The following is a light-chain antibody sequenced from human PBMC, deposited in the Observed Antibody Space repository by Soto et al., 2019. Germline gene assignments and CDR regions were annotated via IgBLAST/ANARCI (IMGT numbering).Light chain of an antibody. J-gene: IGKJ5*01. V-gene: IGKV3-20*01. CDR1: QSVTTR. CDR3: QQYGSSPIT. CDR2: GAS. Sequence: IVLTQSPGTLSLSPGERVTLSCRASQSVTTRLAWYQHKPGQAPTLLMSGASNRASGVPVRFSGSGSGTDFTLTITRLEPEDFAVYYCQQYGSSPITFGLGTRLEIK.